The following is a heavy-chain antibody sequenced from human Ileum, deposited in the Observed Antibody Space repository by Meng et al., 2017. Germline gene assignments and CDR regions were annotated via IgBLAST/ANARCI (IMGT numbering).Heavy chain of an antibody. CDR1: GFTFSSYE. Sequence: GGSLRLSCAASGFTFSSYEMNWVRQAPGEGLEWVSYISGSGSTIYYADSVKGRFTISRDTAKNSLYLQMSSLRAEDTAVYYCARDDEYFLSGAYPDYWGQGTLVTVSS. D-gene: IGHD2/OR15-2a*01. CDR2: ISGSGSTI. J-gene: IGHJ4*01. V-gene: IGHV3-48*03. CDR3: ARDDEYFLSGAYPDY.